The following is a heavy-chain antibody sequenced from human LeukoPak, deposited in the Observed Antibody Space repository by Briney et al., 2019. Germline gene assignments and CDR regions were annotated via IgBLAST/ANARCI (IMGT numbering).Heavy chain of an antibody. CDR3: ARGIIVALLSKRFGAFDI. D-gene: IGHD5-12*01. Sequence: PSETLSLTCAVYGGSFSGYYWSWIRQPPGKGLEWIGEINHSGSTNYNPSLKSRVTISVDTSKNQFSLKLSSVTAADTAVYYCARGIIVALLSKRFGAFDIWGQGTMVTVSS. J-gene: IGHJ3*02. V-gene: IGHV4-34*01. CDR1: GGSFSGYY. CDR2: INHSGST.